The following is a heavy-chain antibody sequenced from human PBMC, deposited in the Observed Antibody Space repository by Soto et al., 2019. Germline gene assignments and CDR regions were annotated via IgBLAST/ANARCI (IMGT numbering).Heavy chain of an antibody. CDR1: GGTFSSYA. CDR3: ARAQVSPPYCSSTSCTYWFDP. Sequence: SVKVSCKASGGTFSSYAISWVRQAPGQGLEWMGGIIPIFGTANYAQKFQGRVTITADESTSTAYMELSSLRSEDTAVYYCARAQVSPPYCSSTSCTYWFDPWGQGTLVTVSS. CDR2: IIPIFGTA. J-gene: IGHJ5*02. D-gene: IGHD2-2*01. V-gene: IGHV1-69*13.